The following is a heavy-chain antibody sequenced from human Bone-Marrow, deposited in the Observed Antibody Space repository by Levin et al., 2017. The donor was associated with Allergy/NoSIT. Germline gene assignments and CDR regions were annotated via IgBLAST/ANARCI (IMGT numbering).Heavy chain of an antibody. J-gene: IGHJ4*02. V-gene: IGHV3-11*01. CDR1: GFTLSDYY. CDR2: ISNYGTTI. Sequence: GGSLRLSCAASGFTLSDYYMSWVRQAPGKGLEWLSSISNYGTTINYADSVKGRFTISRDNAKNSLYLQMNSLRAEDTAVYFCARLGGRGAVSTVVYWGQGTLVTVSS. CDR3: ARLGGRGAVSTVVY. D-gene: IGHD4-23*01.